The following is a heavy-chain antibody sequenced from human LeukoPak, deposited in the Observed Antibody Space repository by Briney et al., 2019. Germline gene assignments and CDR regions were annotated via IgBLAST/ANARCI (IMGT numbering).Heavy chain of an antibody. CDR3: ARQSVLLWGIGY. V-gene: IGHV1-69*02. CDR1: GGTFSSYP. Sequence: ASVKVSCKASGGTFSSYPLNWVRQAPGQGLEWMGRIIPILDIANYAQKFQGRVTITADRSTSTAYMELSSLRSEDTAVYYCARQSVLLWGIGYWGQGTLVTVSS. D-gene: IGHD3-10*01. J-gene: IGHJ4*02. CDR2: IIPILDIA.